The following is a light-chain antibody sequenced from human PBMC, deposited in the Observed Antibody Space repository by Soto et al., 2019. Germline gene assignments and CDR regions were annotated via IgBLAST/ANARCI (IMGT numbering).Light chain of an antibody. CDR1: SSNIGSNH. CDR2: RDN. J-gene: IGLJ2*01. Sequence: QSVLTQPPSASGTPGQTVTISCSGSSSNIGSNHVQWYQHLPGTAPKLLMYRDNQRPAGVPDRFSGSKSDTSASLASSRLRSEDEADYYCAARDDSLSGHVVFGGGTQLTVL. V-gene: IGLV1-47*01. CDR3: AARDDSLSGHVV.